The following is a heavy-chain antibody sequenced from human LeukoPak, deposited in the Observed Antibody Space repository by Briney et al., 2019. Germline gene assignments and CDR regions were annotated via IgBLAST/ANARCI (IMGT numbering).Heavy chain of an antibody. J-gene: IGHJ4*02. CDR3: ARRYCSGGSCIPDY. V-gene: IGHV1-2*02. CDR2: VNPKTGAT. CDR1: GYTFTDYN. D-gene: IGHD2-15*01. Sequence: ASVKVSCKPSGYTFTDYNVYWVRQAPEQGLQWMGWVNPKTGATVYAQNFQARVTMTSDTSIRTAYMQLSGLTSDDTAVYYCARRYCSGGSCIPDYWGQGTLVTVSS.